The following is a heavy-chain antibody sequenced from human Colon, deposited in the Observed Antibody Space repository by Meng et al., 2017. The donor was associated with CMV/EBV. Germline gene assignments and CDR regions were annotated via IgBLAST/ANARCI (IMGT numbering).Heavy chain of an antibody. Sequence: GGSLRLSCAASGFIFSTYAMSWVRQAPGKGLEWVSVISKGGSDIYYADSMKGRFTMSRDDSTNMVYLQMSSLRADDTARYFCATYHRGPDYFLDHWGQGTLVTVSS. V-gene: IGHV3-23*03. CDR3: ATYHRGPDYFLDH. J-gene: IGHJ4*02. CDR1: GFIFSTYA. CDR2: ISKGGSDI. D-gene: IGHD4/OR15-4a*01.